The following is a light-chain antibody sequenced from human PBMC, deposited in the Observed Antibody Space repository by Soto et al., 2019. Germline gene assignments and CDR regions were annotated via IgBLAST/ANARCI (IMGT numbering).Light chain of an antibody. J-gene: IGLJ3*02. CDR1: SSDVGGYNY. V-gene: IGLV2-14*03. Sequence: QSVLTQPASVSGSPGQWITISCTGTSSDVGGYNYVSWFQQHPGKAPKLMIYDVTNRPSGLSNRFSGSKSGNTASLTISGLQAEDEADYYCSSYSTSGSWVFGGGTKVTVL. CDR2: DVT. CDR3: SSYSTSGSWV.